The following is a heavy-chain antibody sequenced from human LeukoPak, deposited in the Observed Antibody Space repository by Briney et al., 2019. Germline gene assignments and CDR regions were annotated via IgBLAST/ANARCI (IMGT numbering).Heavy chain of an antibody. CDR3: ARRGNNYYGSGRPYDY. J-gene: IGHJ4*02. D-gene: IGHD3-10*01. V-gene: IGHV1-69*05. Sequence: GASVKVSCKASGGTFSSYAISWVRQAPGQGLEWMGGIIPIFGTANYAQKFQGRVTITTDESTSTAYMELSSLRSEDTAVYYCARRGNNYYGSGRPYDYWGQGTLVTVSS. CDR1: GGTFSSYA. CDR2: IIPIFGTA.